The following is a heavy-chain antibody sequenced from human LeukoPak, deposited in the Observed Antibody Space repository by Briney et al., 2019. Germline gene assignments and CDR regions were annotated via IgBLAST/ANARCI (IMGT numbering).Heavy chain of an antibody. CDR1: GYTFTGYY. Sequence: ASVKVSCKASGYTFTGYYMHWVRQAPGQGLEWMGWINPNSGGTNYAQKFQGRVTITADESTSTAYMELSSLRSEDTAVYYCARDPLGEQPGPNWFDPWGQGTLVTVSS. CDR3: ARDPLGEQPGPNWFDP. D-gene: IGHD1-26*01. J-gene: IGHJ5*02. V-gene: IGHV1-2*02. CDR2: INPNSGGT.